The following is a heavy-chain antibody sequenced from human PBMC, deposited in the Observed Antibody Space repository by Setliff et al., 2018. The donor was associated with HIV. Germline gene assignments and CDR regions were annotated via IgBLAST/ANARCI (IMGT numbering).Heavy chain of an antibody. Sequence: GASVKVSCKASGYTFTNYDINWVRQVPGQGLEWMGRMNPDSGLTDYAPKLQGRVIMTRNTSITTAYMQVTRLRSDDTAVYYCARGVGLRLGELSCDAFDIWGQGTMVTVSS. J-gene: IGHJ3*02. V-gene: IGHV1-8*01. D-gene: IGHD3-16*02. CDR1: GYTFTNYD. CDR3: ARGVGLRLGELSCDAFDI. CDR2: MNPDSGLT.